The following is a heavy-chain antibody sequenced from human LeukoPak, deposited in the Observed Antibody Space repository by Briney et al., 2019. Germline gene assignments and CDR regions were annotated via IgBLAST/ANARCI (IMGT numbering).Heavy chain of an antibody. V-gene: IGHV3-72*01. CDR3: TRWRSGVSD. D-gene: IGHD3-3*01. CDR1: GYIFSDHY. Sequence: GGSLRLSCAVSGYIFSDHYIDWVRQAPGKGLEWVGHTKNKAENFATEYAASVIGRFTISRDDSTNSVFLQMNRLKTDDTAVYYCTRWRSGVSDWGQGTLVTVSS. CDR2: TKNKAENFAT. J-gene: IGHJ4*02.